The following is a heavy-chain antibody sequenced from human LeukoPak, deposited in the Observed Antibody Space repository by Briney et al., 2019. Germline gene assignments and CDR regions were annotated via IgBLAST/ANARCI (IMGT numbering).Heavy chain of an antibody. D-gene: IGHD3-22*01. Sequence: GGSLRLSCAASGFTFSSYNMNWVRQTPGQGLEWVSSITSGSSHIYYADSVKGRFTISRDNSKNTLYLQMNSLRAEDTAVYYCARGFSYDSNPNLWGQGTLVTVSS. CDR1: GFTFSSYN. V-gene: IGHV3-21*01. CDR2: ITSGSSHI. CDR3: ARGFSYDSNPNL. J-gene: IGHJ5*02.